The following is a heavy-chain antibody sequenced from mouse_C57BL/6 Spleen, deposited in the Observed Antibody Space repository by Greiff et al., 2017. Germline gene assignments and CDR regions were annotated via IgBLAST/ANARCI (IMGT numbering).Heavy chain of an antibody. J-gene: IGHJ4*01. Sequence: EVKLMESGGGLVKPGGSLKLSCAASGFTFSDYGMHWVRQAPEKGLEWVAYISSCCSTIYYEDTVKGRFPISRDNAKNTLFLQMTSLRSEYTAMYYYARRYYGSSYYAMDYWGQGTSVTVSS. V-gene: IGHV5-17*01. CDR2: ISSCCSTI. D-gene: IGHD1-1*01. CDR3: ARRYYGSSYYAMDY. CDR1: GFTFSDYG.